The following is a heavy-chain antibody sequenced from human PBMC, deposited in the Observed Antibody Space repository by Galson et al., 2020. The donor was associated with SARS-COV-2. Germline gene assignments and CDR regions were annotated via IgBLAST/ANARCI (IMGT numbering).Heavy chain of an antibody. D-gene: IGHD2-15*01. Sequence: SETLSLTCAVYGGSFSGYYWSWIRQPPGKGLEWIGEINHSGSTNYNPSLKSRVTISVDTSKNQFSLKLSSVIAADTAVYYCARPNGWYCSGGTCYRGLFDYWGHGTLVTVSS. V-gene: IGHV4-34*01. J-gene: IGHJ4*01. CDR3: ARPNGWYCSGGTCYRGLFDY. CDR1: GGSFSGYY. CDR2: INHSGST.